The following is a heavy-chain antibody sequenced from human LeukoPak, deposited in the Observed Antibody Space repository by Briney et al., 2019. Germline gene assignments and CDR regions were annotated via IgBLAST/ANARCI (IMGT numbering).Heavy chain of an antibody. CDR3: ARVGGPAAAPDF. CDR1: GYTFTDYY. Sequence: GASVKVSCKASGYTFTDYYMHWVRQAPGQGLEWMGWINPKSDGSYYAQKFQGRVTMTRDTSTSTAYMELGRLRSDDTALYYCARVGGPAAAPDFWGQGTLSPSPQ. D-gene: IGHD6-13*01. J-gene: IGHJ4*02. CDR2: INPKSDGS. V-gene: IGHV1-2*02.